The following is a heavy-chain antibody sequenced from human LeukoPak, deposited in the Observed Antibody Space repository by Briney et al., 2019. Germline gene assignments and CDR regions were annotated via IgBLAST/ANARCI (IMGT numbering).Heavy chain of an antibody. Sequence: ASVKVSCKASGYTFTSYGINWVRQAPGQGLEWMGWINAYNGYTTYAQKLQGRVTMTTDTSTSTAYMELRSLRSDDTAVYFCARDLGISQFDFWGQGTLVTVSS. CDR1: GYTFTSYG. D-gene: IGHD2-21*01. CDR2: INAYNGYT. CDR3: ARDLGISQFDF. V-gene: IGHV1-18*01. J-gene: IGHJ4*02.